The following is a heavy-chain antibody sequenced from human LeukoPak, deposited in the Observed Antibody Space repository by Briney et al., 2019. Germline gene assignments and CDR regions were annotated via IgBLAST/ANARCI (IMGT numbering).Heavy chain of an antibody. V-gene: IGHV3-49*04. D-gene: IGHD3-10*01. CDR3: TRTSVLLRFGELLTDAFDI. CDR1: GFTFGDYA. J-gene: IGHJ3*02. CDR2: IRSKAYGGTT. Sequence: GGSLRLSCTASGFTFGDYAMSWVRQAPGKGLEWVGFIRSKAYGGTTEYAASVKGRFTISRDDSKSIAYLQMNSLKTEDTAVYYCTRTSVLLRFGELLTDAFDIWGQGTMVTVSS.